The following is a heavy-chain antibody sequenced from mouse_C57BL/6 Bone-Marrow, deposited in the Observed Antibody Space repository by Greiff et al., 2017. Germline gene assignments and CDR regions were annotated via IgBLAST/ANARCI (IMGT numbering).Heavy chain of an antibody. Sequence: EVLLVESGGGLVKPGGSLKLSCAASGFTFSSYSMSWVRQTPEKRLEWVATISDGGSYTYYPDNVKGRFTLSRDNAKNNLYLQMSHLKSEDTAMYYCARVRCDYWGQGTTLTVSS. CDR3: ARVRCDY. CDR2: ISDGGSYT. CDR1: GFTFSSYS. V-gene: IGHV5-4*01. J-gene: IGHJ2*01.